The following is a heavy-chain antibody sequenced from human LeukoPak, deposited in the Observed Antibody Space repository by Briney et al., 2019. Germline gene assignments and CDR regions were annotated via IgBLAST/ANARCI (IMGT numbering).Heavy chain of an antibody. V-gene: IGHV4-34*01. CDR2: INHSGST. Sequence: PSETLSLTCAVYGGSFSGYYWSWIRQPPGKGLEWIGEINHSGSTNYNPSLKSRVTISVDTSKNQFSLKLSSVTAADTAVYYCAKLGYCSSTSCQRHAFDIWGQGTMVTVSS. CDR3: AKLGYCSSTSCQRHAFDI. D-gene: IGHD2-2*01. CDR1: GGSFSGYY. J-gene: IGHJ3*02.